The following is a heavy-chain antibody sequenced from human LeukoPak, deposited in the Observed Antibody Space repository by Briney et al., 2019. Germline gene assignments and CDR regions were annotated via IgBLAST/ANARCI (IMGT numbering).Heavy chain of an antibody. D-gene: IGHD2-15*01. Sequence: ASVKVSCKASGYTFTSYAMHWVRQAPGQRLEWMGSINAGNGNTKYSQKFQGRVTITRDTSASTAYMELSSLRSEDTAVYYCARDGCSGGSCYSRRFDPWGQGTLVTVSS. CDR1: GYTFTSYA. CDR3: ARDGCSGGSCYSRRFDP. CDR2: INAGNGNT. V-gene: IGHV1-3*01. J-gene: IGHJ5*02.